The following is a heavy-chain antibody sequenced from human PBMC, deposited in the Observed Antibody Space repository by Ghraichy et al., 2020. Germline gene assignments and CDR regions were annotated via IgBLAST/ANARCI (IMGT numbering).Heavy chain of an antibody. J-gene: IGHJ4*02. CDR1: GGSFSGYY. D-gene: IGHD1-20*01. Sequence: SETLSLTCAVYGGSFSGYYWSWIRQPPGKGLEWIGEINHSGSTNYNPSLKSRVTISVDTSKNQFSLKLSSVTAADTAVYYCARGWKNINNWNDVIWSLPFDYWGQGTLVTVSS. V-gene: IGHV4-34*01. CDR2: INHSGST. CDR3: ARGWKNINNWNDVIWSLPFDY.